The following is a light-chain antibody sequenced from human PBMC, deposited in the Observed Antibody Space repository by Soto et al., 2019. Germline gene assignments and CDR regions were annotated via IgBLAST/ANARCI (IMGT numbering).Light chain of an antibody. V-gene: IGLV2-14*01. CDR3: SSFTATSTHV. Sequence: QSALAQPASLSGSPGQSITISCTGTSSDIGAYDYVSWFQQHPGEAPKLMISEVNNRPSGVSNRFSGSKSGNTAYLTISGLQVEDEAEYFCSSFTATSTHVFGTGTKVTV. CDR1: SSDIGAYDY. J-gene: IGLJ1*01. CDR2: EVN.